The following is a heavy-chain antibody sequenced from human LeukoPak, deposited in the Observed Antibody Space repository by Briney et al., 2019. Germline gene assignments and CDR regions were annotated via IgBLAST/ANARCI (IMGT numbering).Heavy chain of an antibody. J-gene: IGHJ4*02. CDR3: ASGVGYDSSGYYDY. V-gene: IGHV3-48*01. Sequence: GGSLRLSCAAFGSTFSSYSMNWVRQAPGKGLEWVSYISSSSSTIYYADSAKGRFTISRDNAKDSLYLQMNSLRAEDTAVYYCASGVGYDSSGYYDYWGQGTLVTVSS. CDR2: ISSSSSTI. D-gene: IGHD3-22*01. CDR1: GSTFSSYS.